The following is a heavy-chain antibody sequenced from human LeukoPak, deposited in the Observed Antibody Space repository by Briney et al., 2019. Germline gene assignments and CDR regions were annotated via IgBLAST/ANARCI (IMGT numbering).Heavy chain of an antibody. CDR2: IWYDGINN. CDR3: ARDYSRNSFDY. J-gene: IGHJ4*02. Sequence: GRSLRLSCAASGFTFSNYDMHWVRQAPGKGLEWVAVIWYDGINNYYADSVKGRFSISRDNSKNALYLQMNGLSAEDTAVYFCARDYSRNSFDYWGQGTLVTVSS. CDR1: GFTFSNYD. V-gene: IGHV3-33*01. D-gene: IGHD6-13*01.